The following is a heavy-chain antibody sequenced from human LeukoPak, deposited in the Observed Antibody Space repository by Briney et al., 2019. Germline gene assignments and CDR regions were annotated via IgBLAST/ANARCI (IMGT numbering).Heavy chain of an antibody. J-gene: IGHJ4*02. CDR2: ISGSGGST. CDR1: GFTFSSYA. Sequence: GGSLRLSCAASGFTFSSYAMSWVRQAPGKGLEWVSAISGSGGSTYYAGSVKGRFTISRDNSKNTLYLQMNSLRAEDTAVYYCAKDSNYDFWSGYSYYFDYWGQGTLVTVSS. D-gene: IGHD3-3*01. CDR3: AKDSNYDFWSGYSYYFDY. V-gene: IGHV3-23*01.